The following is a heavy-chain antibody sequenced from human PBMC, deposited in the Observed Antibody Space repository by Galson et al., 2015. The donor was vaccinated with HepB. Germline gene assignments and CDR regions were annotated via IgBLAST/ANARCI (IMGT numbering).Heavy chain of an antibody. CDR3: ARDLTLGETYYYGSGSLYYYGMDV. CDR1: GGTSSSYA. CDR2: IIPILGIA. J-gene: IGHJ6*02. V-gene: IGHV1-69*04. Sequence: SVKVSCKASGGTSSSYAISWVRQAPGQGLEWMGRIIPILGIANYAQKFQGRVTITADKSTSTAYMELSSLRSEDTAVYYCARDLTLGETYYYGSGSLYYYGMDVWGQGTTVTVSS. D-gene: IGHD3-10*01.